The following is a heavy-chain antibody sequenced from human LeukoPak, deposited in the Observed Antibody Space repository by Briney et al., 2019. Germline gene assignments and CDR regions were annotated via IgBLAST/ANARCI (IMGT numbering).Heavy chain of an antibody. D-gene: IGHD5-18*01. CDR3: AKDQGSYGYEARVY. J-gene: IGHJ4*02. V-gene: IGHV1-69*13. CDR1: GGTFSSYA. CDR2: IIPIFGTA. Sequence: SVKVSCKASGGTFSSYAISWVRQAPGQGLEWMGGIIPIFGTANYAQKFQGRVTITADESTSTAYMELSSLRSEDTAVYYCAKDQGSYGYEARVYWGQGTLVTVSS.